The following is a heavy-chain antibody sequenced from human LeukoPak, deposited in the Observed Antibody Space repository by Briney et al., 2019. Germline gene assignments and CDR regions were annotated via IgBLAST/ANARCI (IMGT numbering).Heavy chain of an antibody. Sequence: SGGSLRLSCAASGFTLNNYGMNWVRQAPGRGLEWISSISSTSSTIYYADSVKGRFTISRDNAKNSLYLQMNSLRAEDTAVYYCARDNFYYDSSGSYAMYYYYMDVWGKGTTVTVSS. CDR1: GFTLNNYG. D-gene: IGHD3-22*01. J-gene: IGHJ6*03. V-gene: IGHV3-48*04. CDR2: ISSTSSTI. CDR3: ARDNFYYDSSGSYAMYYYYMDV.